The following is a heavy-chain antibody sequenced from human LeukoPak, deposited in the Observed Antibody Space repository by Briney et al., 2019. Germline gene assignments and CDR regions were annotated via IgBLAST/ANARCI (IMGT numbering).Heavy chain of an antibody. V-gene: IGHV4-4*02. D-gene: IGHD3-10*01. CDR3: ARDPYGEGNFDY. CDR2: MYLSGTT. Sequence: SGTLSLTCTVSGDSINSLDLWSWVRQPPGKGLEWIGEMYLSGTTHSNPSVKSRVTISVDTSKNQLSLKLSSVTAADTAVYYCARDPYGEGNFDYWGQGTLVTVSS. J-gene: IGHJ4*02. CDR1: GDSINSLDL.